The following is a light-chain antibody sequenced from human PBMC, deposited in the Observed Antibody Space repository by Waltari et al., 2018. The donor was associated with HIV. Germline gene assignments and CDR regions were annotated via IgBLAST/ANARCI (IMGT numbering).Light chain of an antibody. CDR1: SSDVGGYNY. Sequence: QSALTQPASVSGSPGQSITISCTGTSSDVGGYNYVPSYQHHPGNAPKLMIYDVTKRPSVFSNRFSGSKSGNTASLTISGLQAEDEADYYCCSYAGSSTFAVFGGGTKLTVL. V-gene: IGLV2-23*02. CDR3: CSYAGSSTFAV. J-gene: IGLJ2*01. CDR2: DVT.